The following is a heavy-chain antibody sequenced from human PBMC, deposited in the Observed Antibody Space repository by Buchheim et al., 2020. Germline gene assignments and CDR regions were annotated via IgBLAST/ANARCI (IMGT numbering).Heavy chain of an antibody. CDR3: ARLALEGDPLDAFDI. J-gene: IGHJ3*02. D-gene: IGHD3-10*01. V-gene: IGHV4-31*03. CDR1: SGSISSGGYY. CDR2: IYYSGRP. Sequence: QVQLQESGPGLVKPSQTLSLTCTVSSGSISSGGYYWSWIRQHPGKGLEWIGYIYYSGRPYYNPSLKSRVTISVDTSTNQLSLKLSSVTAADTAVYYCARLALEGDPLDAFDIWGQGT.